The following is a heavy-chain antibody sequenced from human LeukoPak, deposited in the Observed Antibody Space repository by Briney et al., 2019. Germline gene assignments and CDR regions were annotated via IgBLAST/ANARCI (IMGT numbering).Heavy chain of an antibody. CDR1: GFTFSNYA. Sequence: GGSLRLSCAASGFTFSNYAMSCVRQAPGKGLEWVSTIRSSGDSTYYADSVKGRFTISRDNSKNTLYLQMNSLRAEDTAVYYCAKLTSGWVVAAFDYWGQGTLVSVSS. D-gene: IGHD5-12*01. CDR3: AKLTSGWVVAAFDY. CDR2: IRSSGDST. V-gene: IGHV3-23*01. J-gene: IGHJ4*02.